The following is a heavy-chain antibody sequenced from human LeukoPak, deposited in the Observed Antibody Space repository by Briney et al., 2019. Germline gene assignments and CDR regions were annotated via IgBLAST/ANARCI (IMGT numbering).Heavy chain of an antibody. CDR1: GFTFSNND. Sequence: GGSLRLSCAASGFTFSNNDMSWVRQAPGKGLEWVSGISGSGDTTNYGDSVKGRFTISRDNSNNRLYLQMNSLRVEDTAVYYCARRGTYFGGFDYCGQGTLVTVPS. CDR3: ARRGTYFGGFDY. J-gene: IGHJ4*02. CDR2: ISGSGDTT. D-gene: IGHD1-26*01. V-gene: IGHV3-23*01.